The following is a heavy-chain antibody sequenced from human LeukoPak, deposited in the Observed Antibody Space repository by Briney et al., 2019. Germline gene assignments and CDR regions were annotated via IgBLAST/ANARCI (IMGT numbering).Heavy chain of an antibody. CDR2: TSSDGSST. V-gene: IGHV3-74*01. Sequence: GGSLRLSCAASGFTFSRFWMHWVRQAPGKGLVWVARTSSDGSSTVYADSVKGRFTISRDNAKKTLYLQMNSLRAEDTAIYYCARDSDAGFDYWGQGTLVAVSS. CDR3: ARDSDAGFDY. J-gene: IGHJ4*02. CDR1: GFTFSRFW.